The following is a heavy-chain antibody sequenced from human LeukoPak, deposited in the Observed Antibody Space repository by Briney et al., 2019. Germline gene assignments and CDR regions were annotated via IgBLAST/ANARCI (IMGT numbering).Heavy chain of an antibody. CDR1: GFSLSTSGVG. D-gene: IGHD3-22*01. J-gene: IGHJ4*02. CDR3: AHTMIVVVMGMYYFDY. Sequence: SGPTLVNPTQTLTLTCTFSGFSLSTSGVGVGWIRRPPGKALEWLALIYWDDDKRYSPSLKSRLTITKDTSKNQVVLTMTNMDPVDTATYYCAHTMIVVVMGMYYFDYWGQGTLVTVSS. CDR2: IYWDDDK. V-gene: IGHV2-5*02.